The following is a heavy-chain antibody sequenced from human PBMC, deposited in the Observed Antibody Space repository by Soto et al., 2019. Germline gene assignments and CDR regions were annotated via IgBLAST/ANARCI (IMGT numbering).Heavy chain of an antibody. J-gene: IGHJ4*02. Sequence: VASVKVSCKASGDTFSSYAMNWVRQAPGQGLEWMGGIIPISGTANYSQKFQGRVTITADESTTTAYMELSSLRSEDTAVYYCARDYALLERRAPGAFDYSGQGTLVTVS. CDR2: IIPISGTA. CDR1: GDTFSSYA. D-gene: IGHD2-2*01. V-gene: IGHV1-69*13. CDR3: ARDYALLERRAPGAFDY.